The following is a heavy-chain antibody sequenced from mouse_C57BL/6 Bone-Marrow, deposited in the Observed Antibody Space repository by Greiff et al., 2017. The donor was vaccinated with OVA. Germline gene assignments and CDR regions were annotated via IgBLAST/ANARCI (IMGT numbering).Heavy chain of an antibody. V-gene: IGHV1-69*01. CDR3: ARGAYYSNSWFAY. J-gene: IGHJ3*01. D-gene: IGHD2-5*01. CDR2: IDPSDSYT. CDR1: GYTFTSYW. Sequence: VQLQQPGAELVMPGASVKLSCKASGYTFTSYWMHWVKQRPGQGLEWIGEIDPSDSYTNYNQKFKGKSTLTVDKSSSTAYMQRSSLTSEDSAVYYCARGAYYSNSWFAYWGQGTLVTVSA.